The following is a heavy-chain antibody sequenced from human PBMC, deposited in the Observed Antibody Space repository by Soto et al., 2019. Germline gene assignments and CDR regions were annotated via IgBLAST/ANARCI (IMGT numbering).Heavy chain of an antibody. D-gene: IGHD2-8*01. V-gene: IGHV3-23*01. CDR1: GFTFSSYA. J-gene: IGHJ4*02. Sequence: GGSLRLSCAASGFTFSSYAMSWVRQAPGKGLEWVSAISGSGGSTYYADSVKGRFTISRDNSKNTLYLQMNSLRAEDAAVYYCAKVPVLMVYATFDYWGQGTLVTVSS. CDR2: ISGSGGST. CDR3: AKVPVLMVYATFDY.